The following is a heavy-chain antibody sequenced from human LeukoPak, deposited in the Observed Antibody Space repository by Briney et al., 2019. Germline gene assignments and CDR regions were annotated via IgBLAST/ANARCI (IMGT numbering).Heavy chain of an antibody. CDR1: GFTFSTYT. D-gene: IGHD6-13*01. CDR2: ISGGSNYI. CDR3: ARDFGDSSEFFQH. V-gene: IGHV3-21*01. J-gene: IGHJ1*01. Sequence: PGGSLRLSCTASGFTFSTYTMNWVRQSPGKGLEWVSSISGGSNYIYYGDSVKGRFTISRDNAKNSLYLQMNSLRAEDTAVYYCARDFGDSSEFFQHRGQGTLVTVSS.